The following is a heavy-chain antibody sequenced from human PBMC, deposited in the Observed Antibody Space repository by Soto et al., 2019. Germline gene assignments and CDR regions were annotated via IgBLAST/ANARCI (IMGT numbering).Heavy chain of an antibody. CDR3: ARYPKPDAWHGGYNFDY. D-gene: IGHD1-26*01. V-gene: IGHV3-7*05. Sequence: EVQLVESGGDLVQPGGSLRLSCAASGFTFSSNWMSWVRQAPGKGLEWVANIKGDGSEKYYMDSVKGRFTISRDNAKNSLYLQMNSLRAEDTALYYCARYPKPDAWHGGYNFDYWGQGILVSVSS. J-gene: IGHJ4*02. CDR1: GFTFSSNW. CDR2: IKGDGSEK.